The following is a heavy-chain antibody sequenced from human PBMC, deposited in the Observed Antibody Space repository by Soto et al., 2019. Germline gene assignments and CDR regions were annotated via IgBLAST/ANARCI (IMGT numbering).Heavy chain of an antibody. Sequence: GGSLRLSCTASGFTFGDYAMSWFRQAPGKGLEWVGFIRSKAYGGTTEYAASVKGRFTISRDDSKSIAYLQMNSLKTEDTAVYYCTRPVVVAAADPYYFDYWGQGTLVTVSS. CDR2: IRSKAYGGTT. V-gene: IGHV3-49*03. CDR3: TRPVVVAAADPYYFDY. D-gene: IGHD2-15*01. J-gene: IGHJ4*02. CDR1: GFTFGDYA.